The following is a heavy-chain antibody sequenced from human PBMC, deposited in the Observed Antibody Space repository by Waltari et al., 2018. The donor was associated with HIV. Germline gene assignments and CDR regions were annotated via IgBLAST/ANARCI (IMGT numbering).Heavy chain of an antibody. Sequence: QVQLVQSGPEVKKPGSSVKVSCKSSGDTFGNYATSWVRQAPGQGLEWLGRIVPSLGVTTYAQILQGRVTITADGSTTTAYMELSSLKSEDTAIFYCALEGGNYVSPLDFWGQGTLVTVSS. CDR2: IVPSLGVT. D-gene: IGHD3-16*01. V-gene: IGHV1-69*04. CDR3: ALEGGNYVSPLDF. CDR1: GDTFGNYA. J-gene: IGHJ4*02.